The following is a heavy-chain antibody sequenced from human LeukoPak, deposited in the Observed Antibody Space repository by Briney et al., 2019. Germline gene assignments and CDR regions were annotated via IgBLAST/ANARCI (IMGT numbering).Heavy chain of an antibody. J-gene: IGHJ4*02. V-gene: IGHV1-69*05. Sequence: SVKVSCKASGGTFSSYAISWVRQAPGQGLEWMGRIIPIFGTANYAQKFQGRVTITTDESTSTAYMELSSLRSEDTAVYYCASFEGGGVRANQDYWGQGTLVTVSS. CDR1: GGTFSSYA. CDR3: ASFEGGGVRANQDY. D-gene: IGHD3-9*01. CDR2: IIPIFGTA.